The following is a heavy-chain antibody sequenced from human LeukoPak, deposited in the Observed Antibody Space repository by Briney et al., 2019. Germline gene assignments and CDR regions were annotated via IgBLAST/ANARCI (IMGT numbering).Heavy chain of an antibody. CDR2: ISSSINYI. D-gene: IGHD3-3*01. CDR1: GFTFSSYS. J-gene: IGHJ4*02. Sequence: GGSLRLSCAASGFTFSSYSMNWVRQAPGKGLEWVSSISSSINYIYYADSVKGRFTISRDNARNSLYLQMNSLRAEDTAVYYCARGADFWSGVYFDSWGQGTLVTVSS. V-gene: IGHV3-21*01. CDR3: ARGADFWSGVYFDS.